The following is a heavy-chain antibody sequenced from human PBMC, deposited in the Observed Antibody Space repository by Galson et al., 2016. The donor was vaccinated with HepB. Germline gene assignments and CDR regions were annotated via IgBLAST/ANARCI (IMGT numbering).Heavy chain of an antibody. J-gene: IGHJ4*02. CDR3: ARDLRGMIRFFDWSTHFDS. D-gene: IGHD3-9*01. CDR2: ISGTSTYI. Sequence: SLRLSCAASGFTFNTYSMNWVRQAPGKGLEWVSSISGTSTYIYYADSVKGRFTISRHNAKNSLYLQMNNVRAEDTAVYYCARDLRGMIRFFDWSTHFDSWGQGTLVTVSS. V-gene: IGHV3-21*01. CDR1: GFTFNTYS.